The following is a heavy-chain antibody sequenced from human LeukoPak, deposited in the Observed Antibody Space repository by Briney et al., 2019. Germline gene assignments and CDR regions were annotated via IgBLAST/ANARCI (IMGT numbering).Heavy chain of an antibody. V-gene: IGHV3-23*01. D-gene: IGHD1-7*01. CDR2: IGKSGESI. J-gene: IGHJ4*02. Sequence: GGSLRLSCAASGFSFGYFAMSWVRQAPGKGLEWVSIIGKSGESIYYADSVKGRFTISRDNSKNTLYLQMNSLRAEDTAVYYCARERGLELLTYWGQGALVTVSS. CDR3: ARERGLELLTY. CDR1: GFSFGYFA.